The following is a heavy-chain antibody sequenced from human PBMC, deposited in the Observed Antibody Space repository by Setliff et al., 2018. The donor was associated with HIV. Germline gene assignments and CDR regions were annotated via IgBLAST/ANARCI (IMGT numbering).Heavy chain of an antibody. CDR1: GYTFTSYY. Sequence: ASVKVSCKASGYTFTSYYMNWVRQAPGQGLEWMGIINPSGGSSTYAQKFQGRVAMTRDTSTSTVYMELSSLRSEDTAVYYCARDRVRITIFGANDAADIWGQGTMVTVSS. CDR2: INPSGGSS. J-gene: IGHJ3*02. D-gene: IGHD3-3*01. CDR3: ARDRVRITIFGANDAADI. V-gene: IGHV1-46*01.